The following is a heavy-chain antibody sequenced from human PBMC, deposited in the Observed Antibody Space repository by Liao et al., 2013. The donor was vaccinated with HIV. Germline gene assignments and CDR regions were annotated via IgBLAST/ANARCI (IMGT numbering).Heavy chain of an antibody. CDR1: GVSITSANYF. Sequence: QVQLQESGPGLVKPSQTVSLTCSVSGVSITSANYFWSWIRQSAGKGLEWIGRISGSGSTNYNPSLESRVTISVDTSKNQFSLKLTSVTAADTAVYYCARGSLRFFESLPTDFDYWG. CDR3: ARGSLRFFESLPTDFDY. CDR2: ISGSGST. J-gene: IGHJ4*01. D-gene: IGHD3-3*01. V-gene: IGHV4-61*02.